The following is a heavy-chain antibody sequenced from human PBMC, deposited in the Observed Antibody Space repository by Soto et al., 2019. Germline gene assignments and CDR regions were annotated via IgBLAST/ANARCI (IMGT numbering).Heavy chain of an antibody. V-gene: IGHV4-59*01. CDR3: ARQKYYDSSCYFDF. D-gene: IGHD3-22*01. CDR1: GGSISSYY. J-gene: IGHJ4*02. Sequence: SETLSLTCTVSGGSISSYYWSWIRQPPGKGLEWIGYIYYSGSTNYNPSLKSRVTISVDTYKNQFSLKLSAVTAADTAVDYCARQKYYDSSCYFDFWGQGTLVTVSS. CDR2: IYYSGST.